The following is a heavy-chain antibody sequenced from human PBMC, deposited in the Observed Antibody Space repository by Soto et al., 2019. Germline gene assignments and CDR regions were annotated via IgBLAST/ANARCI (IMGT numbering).Heavy chain of an antibody. CDR1: GFTFSSYA. D-gene: IGHD3-3*01. V-gene: IGHV3-23*01. CDR3: AKDMEGLRFLEWLTGMDV. J-gene: IGHJ6*04. Sequence: GGSPRLSCAASGFTFSSYAMSWVRQAPGKGLEWVSAISGSGGSTYYADSVKGRFTISRDNSKNTLYLQMNSLRAEDTAVYYCAKDMEGLRFLEWLTGMDVWGKGTTVTVSS. CDR2: ISGSGGST.